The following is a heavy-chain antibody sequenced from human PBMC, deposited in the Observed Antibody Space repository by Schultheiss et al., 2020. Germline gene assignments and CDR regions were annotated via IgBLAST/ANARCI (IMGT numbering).Heavy chain of an antibody. V-gene: IGHV4-59*01. CDR3: ARESLPHCSSTSCPPFFDY. CDR2: IYYSGST. CDR1: GGSISSYY. J-gene: IGHJ4*02. Sequence: SETLSLTCTVSGGSISSYYWSWILQPPGKGLEWIGYIYYSGSTNYNPSLKSRVTISVDTSKNQFSLKLSSVTAADTAVYYCARESLPHCSSTSCPPFFDYWGQGTLVTVSS. D-gene: IGHD2-2*01.